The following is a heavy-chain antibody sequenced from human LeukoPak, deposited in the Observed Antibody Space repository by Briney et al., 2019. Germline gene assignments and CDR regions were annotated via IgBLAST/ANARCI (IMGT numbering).Heavy chain of an antibody. D-gene: IGHD2-15*01. CDR1: GFTFSSYS. J-gene: IGHJ4*02. CDR2: ISSSSSHI. V-gene: IGHV3-21*01. Sequence: PGGSLRLSCAASGFTFSSYSMNWVRQAPGKGLEWVSSISSSSSHIYYADSVKGRFTISRDNAKNSLYLQMNSLRAEDTAVYYCARDYCSGGSCYPYFDYWGQGTLVTVSS. CDR3: ARDYCSGGSCYPYFDY.